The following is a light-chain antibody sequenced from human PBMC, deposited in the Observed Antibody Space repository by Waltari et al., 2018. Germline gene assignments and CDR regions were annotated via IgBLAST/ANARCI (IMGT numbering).Light chain of an antibody. J-gene: IGKJ1*01. Sequence: VLTQSPGTLSLSPGDRDTISCRAIQSISKYLVWYQQRPGHAPRLLIYAASTRATGIPDRFSGSGFGTDFTLTISRLEPEDFAMYYCQNHERLPATFGQGTKVEIK. CDR3: QNHERLPAT. CDR2: AAS. CDR1: QSISKY. V-gene: IGKV3-20*01.